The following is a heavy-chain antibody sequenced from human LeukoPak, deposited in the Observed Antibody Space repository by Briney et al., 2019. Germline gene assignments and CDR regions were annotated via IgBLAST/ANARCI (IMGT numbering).Heavy chain of an antibody. J-gene: IGHJ4*02. CDR1: GFTFSTYG. Sequence: GGSLRLSCAASGFTFSTYGMHWVRQAPGKRLEWVAFIRYDGSNTYYADSVKGRFTISRDNSKNTLYLQMNSLGAEDTALYYCAKDLGWQLWLPGYFDYWGQGTLVTVSS. V-gene: IGHV3-30*02. CDR2: IRYDGSNT. D-gene: IGHD5-18*01. CDR3: AKDLGWQLWLPGYFDY.